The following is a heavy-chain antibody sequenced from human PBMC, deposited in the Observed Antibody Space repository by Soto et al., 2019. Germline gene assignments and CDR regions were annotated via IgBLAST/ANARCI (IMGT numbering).Heavy chain of an antibody. CDR1: GFSFRDHS. Sequence: GGSLRLSCVGSGFSFRDHSMNRVRQPPGKGLQWISYISSSSENIYYADSVKGRFTVSRDNAKNTLFLQMNSLRDDDSAIYYCARLPKGSVVTGWGQGSLVTVSS. CDR2: ISSSSENI. CDR3: ARLPKGSVVTG. J-gene: IGHJ4*01. V-gene: IGHV3-48*02. D-gene: IGHD2-21*02.